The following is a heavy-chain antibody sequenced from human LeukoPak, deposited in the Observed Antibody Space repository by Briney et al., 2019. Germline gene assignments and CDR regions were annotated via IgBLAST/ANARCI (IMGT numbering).Heavy chain of an antibody. CDR2: ISGSGGST. Sequence: GGSLRLSCAASGFTFSSYAMSWVRQAPGKGLEWVSVISGSGGSTYYADSVKGRFTISRDNSKNTLYLQMSNLRADDTASYYCAGDLERHGWDLNFWGQGTLVTVSS. CDR1: GFTFSSYA. V-gene: IGHV3-23*01. CDR3: AGDLERHGWDLNF. J-gene: IGHJ4*02. D-gene: IGHD1-26*01.